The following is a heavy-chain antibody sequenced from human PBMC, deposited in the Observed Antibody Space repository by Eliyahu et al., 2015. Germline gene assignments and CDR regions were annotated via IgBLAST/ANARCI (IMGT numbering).Heavy chain of an antibody. CDR2: IYHSGST. CDR3: ARDVYVIAVAGSLPRGWFDP. V-gene: IGHV4-4*02. Sequence: QVQLQESGPGLVKPSGTLSLTCAVSGGSISSSNWWSWVRQPPGKGLEWIGEIYHSGSTNYNPSLKSRVTISVDKSKNQFSLKLSSVTAADTAVYYCARDVYVIAVAGSLPRGWFDPWGQGTLVTVSS. D-gene: IGHD6-19*01. J-gene: IGHJ5*02. CDR1: GGSISSSNW.